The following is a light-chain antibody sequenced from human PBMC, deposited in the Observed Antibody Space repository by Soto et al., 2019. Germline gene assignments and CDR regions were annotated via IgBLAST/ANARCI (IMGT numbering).Light chain of an antibody. CDR1: SSDVGGYNY. Sequence: QSALTQPPSASGSPGQSVTISCTGTSSDVGGYNYVSWYQQHPGKAPKLMIYEVSKRPSGVPDRFSGSKSGNTASLTVSGLQAEDEGEYYCSSYAGSSSVLFGGGTKVTVL. J-gene: IGLJ2*01. CDR2: EVS. CDR3: SSYAGSSSVL. V-gene: IGLV2-8*01.